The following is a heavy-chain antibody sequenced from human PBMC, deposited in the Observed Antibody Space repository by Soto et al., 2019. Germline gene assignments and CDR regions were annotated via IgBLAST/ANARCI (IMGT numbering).Heavy chain of an antibody. V-gene: IGHV1-69*04. CDR1: GGTFSSYA. CDR3: ARDPSNDYGGDTFDY. CDR2: IIPSYDRT. J-gene: IGHJ4*02. D-gene: IGHD4-17*01. Sequence: SVKVSCKASGGTFSSYAIHWVRQVPGQGLEWLGKIIPSYDRTNYAQKFQGRVTVTADTYTTTAYMELSSLRSDDTAVYYCARDPSNDYGGDTFDYWGQGTLVTVSS.